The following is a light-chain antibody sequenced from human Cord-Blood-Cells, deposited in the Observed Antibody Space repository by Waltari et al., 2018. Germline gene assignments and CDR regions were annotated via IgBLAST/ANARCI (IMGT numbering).Light chain of an antibody. J-gene: IGLJ1*01. CDR2: EVS. CDR3: SSYTSSSTYV. V-gene: IGLV2-14*01. Sequence: QSALPQPASVSGSPGQSVPISCTGTSSDVGGYHYVSWYQQHPGKAPKLMIYEVSNRPSGVSNRFSGSKSGNTASLTISGLQAEDEADYYCSSYTSSSTYVFGTGTKVTVL. CDR1: SSDVGGYHY.